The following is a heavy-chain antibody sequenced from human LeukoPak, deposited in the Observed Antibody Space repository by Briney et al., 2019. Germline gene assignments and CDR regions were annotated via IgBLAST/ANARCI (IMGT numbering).Heavy chain of an antibody. CDR3: ARGITFNWFDP. D-gene: IGHD3-16*01. V-gene: IGHV4-59*01. J-gene: IGHJ5*02. Sequence: PSETLSLTCTVSGGSISSYYWSWIRQPPGKGLEWIGNIYYSGSTNYNPSLKSRVTISVDTSKNQFSLKLSSVTAADTAVYYCARGITFNWFDPWGQGTLVTVSS. CDR1: GGSISSYY. CDR2: IYYSGST.